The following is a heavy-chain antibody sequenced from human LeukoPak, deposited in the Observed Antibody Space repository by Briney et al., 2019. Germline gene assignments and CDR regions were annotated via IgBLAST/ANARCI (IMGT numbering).Heavy chain of an antibody. Sequence: GGSLTLSCTASEFTFSSYAMHGVRQAPGKGLEWVAVISSDGSNKDYVDSVKGRFTISRDNSKSTLYLKMESLRAEDTGVYFCARASTPVFGRSGFDYWGQGTLVTVSS. CDR1: EFTFSSYA. CDR2: ISSDGSNK. CDR3: ARASTPVFGRSGFDY. J-gene: IGHJ4*02. V-gene: IGHV3-30-3*01. D-gene: IGHD5/OR15-5a*01.